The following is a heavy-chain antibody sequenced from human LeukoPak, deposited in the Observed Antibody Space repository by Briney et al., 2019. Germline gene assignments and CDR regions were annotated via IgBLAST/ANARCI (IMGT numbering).Heavy chain of an antibody. J-gene: IGHJ4*02. CDR3: ASPAGDSSGYRDY. Sequence: SVTVSCKASGGTFSSYAISWVRQAPGQGLEWMGRIIPILGIANYAQKLQGRVTITADKSTSTAYMELSSLRSEDTAVYYCASPAGDSSGYRDYWGQGTLVSVSS. V-gene: IGHV1-69*04. D-gene: IGHD3-22*01. CDR2: IIPILGIA. CDR1: GGTFSSYA.